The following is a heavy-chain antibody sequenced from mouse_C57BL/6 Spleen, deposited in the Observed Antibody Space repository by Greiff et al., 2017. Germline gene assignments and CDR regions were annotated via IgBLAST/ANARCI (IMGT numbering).Heavy chain of an antibody. CDR3: AREGYSNYDFDY. CDR2: ISDGGSYT. Sequence: SGGGLVKPGGSLKLSCAASGFTFSSYAMSWVRQTPEKRLEWVATISDGGSYTYYPDNVKGRFTISRDNAKNNLYLQMSHLKSEDTAMYYCAREGYSNYDFDYWGQGTTLTVSS. D-gene: IGHD2-5*01. V-gene: IGHV5-4*01. CDR1: GFTFSSYA. J-gene: IGHJ2*01.